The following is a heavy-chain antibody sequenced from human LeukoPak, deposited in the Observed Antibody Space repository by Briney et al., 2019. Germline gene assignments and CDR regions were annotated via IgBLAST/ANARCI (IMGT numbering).Heavy chain of an antibody. CDR3: ARESDYDSSYN. Sequence: GSLRLSCAASGFTFSDYYMSWIRQAAAKGLEWVSCGVISGSTMYYADAVKGRCTIFRDNAKNSLYLQMNSLRAEDTAVYYCARESDYDSSYNWGQGTLVTVSS. CDR1: GFTFSDYY. V-gene: IGHV3-11*04. J-gene: IGHJ4*02. CDR2: GVISGSTM. D-gene: IGHD3-22*01.